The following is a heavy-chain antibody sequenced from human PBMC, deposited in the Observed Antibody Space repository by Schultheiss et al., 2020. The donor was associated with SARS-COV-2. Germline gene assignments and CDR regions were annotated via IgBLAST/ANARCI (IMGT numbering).Heavy chain of an antibody. CDR3: AREVIAVAAGWFDP. CDR1: GFTFSSYW. J-gene: IGHJ5*02. V-gene: IGHV3-74*01. CDR2: INGDGRST. Sequence: GGSLRLSCAASGFTFSSYWMYWVRQAPGKGLVWVSRINGDGRSTNYADSVKGRFTISRDNAKNSLYLQMNSLRAEDTAVYYCAREVIAVAAGWFDPWGQGTLVTVSS. D-gene: IGHD6-19*01.